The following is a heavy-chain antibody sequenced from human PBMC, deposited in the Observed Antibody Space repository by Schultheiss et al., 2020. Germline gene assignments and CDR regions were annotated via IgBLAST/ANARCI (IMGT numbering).Heavy chain of an antibody. J-gene: IGHJ6*02. Sequence: SQTLSLTCAISGDSVSSNSAAWNWIRQSPSRGLEWLGRTYYRSKWYNDYAVSVKSRITINPDTSKNQFSLQLNSVTPEDTAVYYCARAWGATRYYYYGMDVWGQGTTVTVSS. V-gene: IGHV6-1*01. CDR1: GDSVSSNSAA. CDR3: ARAWGATRYYYYGMDV. CDR2: TYYRSKWYN. D-gene: IGHD1-1*01.